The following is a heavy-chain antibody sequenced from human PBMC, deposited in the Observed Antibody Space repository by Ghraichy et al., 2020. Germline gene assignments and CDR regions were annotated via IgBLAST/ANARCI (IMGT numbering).Heavy chain of an antibody. J-gene: IGHJ5*02. D-gene: IGHD2-2*02. CDR3: ARGNIVVVPAAILNWFDP. Sequence: SETLSLTCAVYGGSFSGYYWSWIRQPPGKGLEWIGEINHSGSTNYNPSLKSRVTISVDTSKNQFSLKLSSVTAADTAVYYCARGNIVVVPAAILNWFDPWGQGTLVTVSS. V-gene: IGHV4-34*01. CDR2: INHSGST. CDR1: GGSFSGYY.